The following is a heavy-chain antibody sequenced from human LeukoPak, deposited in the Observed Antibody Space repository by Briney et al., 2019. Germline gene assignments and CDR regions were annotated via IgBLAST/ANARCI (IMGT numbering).Heavy chain of an antibody. CDR1: GYTFTHHG. Sequence: ASVNVSFKASGYTFTHHGISWVRQAPGQGREWMAWISCYNGDTHYAQKFQGRVTLTTDTSTTTAYMELRSLRSDDTAVYYCARDPTNTSGRYAYFDSWGQGTLVTVSS. V-gene: IGHV1-18*01. CDR2: ISCYNGDT. CDR3: ARDPTNTSGRYAYFDS. D-gene: IGHD6-19*01. J-gene: IGHJ4*02.